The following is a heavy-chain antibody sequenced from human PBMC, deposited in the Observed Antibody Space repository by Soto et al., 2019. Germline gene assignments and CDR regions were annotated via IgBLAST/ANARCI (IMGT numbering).Heavy chain of an antibody. CDR3: ARAYGDWRYFDY. J-gene: IGHJ4*02. V-gene: IGHV3-33*01. Sequence: QVQLVESGGGVVQPGRSLRLSCAASGFTFSSYAMHWVRQAPGKGPEWLAVIWYDGSNKYYGDSVKGRFTISRDNARNTLYMQMNSLRVEDPAVYYCARAYGDWRYFDYWGQGTLVTVSS. D-gene: IGHD3-10*01. CDR1: GFTFSSYA. CDR2: IWYDGSNK.